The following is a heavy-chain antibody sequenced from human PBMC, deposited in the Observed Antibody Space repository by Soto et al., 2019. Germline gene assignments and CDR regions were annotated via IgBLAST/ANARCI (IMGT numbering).Heavy chain of an antibody. J-gene: IGHJ5*02. CDR3: AIGRRKNSGSNTWFDP. CDR2: LTGSSSNI. V-gene: IGHV3-23*01. Sequence: SGGSLRLSCAASVFAFRNYAMSWVRQSPGKGLEWISTLTGSSSNIYYTDSVQGRFAISRGNSKNTFYLQMQSLRAEDTAIYFCAIGRRKNSGSNTWFDPWGRGTQVTVSS. CDR1: VFAFRNYA. D-gene: IGHD1-26*01.